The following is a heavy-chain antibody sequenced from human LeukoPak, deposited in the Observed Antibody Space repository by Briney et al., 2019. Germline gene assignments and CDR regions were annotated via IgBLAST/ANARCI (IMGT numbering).Heavy chain of an antibody. Sequence: GESLKISCKGSGYSFTSYWIGWVRQMPGKGLEWMGIIYPGDSDTRYSPSFQGQVTISADKSISTAYLQWSSLKASDTAMYYCATRLGAISYYYGMDVWDQGTTVTVSS. CDR3: ATRLGAISYYYGMDV. CDR1: GYSFTSYW. CDR2: IYPGDSDT. D-gene: IGHD3-16*01. J-gene: IGHJ6*02. V-gene: IGHV5-51*01.